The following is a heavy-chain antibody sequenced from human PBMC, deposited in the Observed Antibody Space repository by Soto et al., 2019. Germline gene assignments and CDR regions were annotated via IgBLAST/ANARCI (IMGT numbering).Heavy chain of an antibody. J-gene: IGHJ5*02. CDR3: ARSPAYGDYANLDT. V-gene: IGHV4-59*01. CDR1: GGSISSYY. CDR2: IYYSGST. D-gene: IGHD4-17*01. Sequence: SETLSLTCTVSGGSISSYYWSWIRQPPGKGLEWIGYIYYSGSTNYNPSLKSRVTISVDTSKNQFSLKLSSVTAADTAVYYCARSPAYGDYANLDTWGQGTLVTVSS.